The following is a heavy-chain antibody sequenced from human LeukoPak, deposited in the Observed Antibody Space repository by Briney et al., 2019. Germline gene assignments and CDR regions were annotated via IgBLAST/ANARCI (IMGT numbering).Heavy chain of an antibody. CDR2: VSGSGDST. J-gene: IGHJ4*02. CDR1: GFTFRSYG. V-gene: IGHV3-23*01. Sequence: GGSLRLSCAASGFTFRSYGMTWVRQAPGKGLEWVSAVSGSGDSTYYADSVKGRFTISRDNSRNTLYLQMNSLRAGDTAVYYCAAQFKKGHWGQGTLVTVSS. CDR3: AAQFKKGH.